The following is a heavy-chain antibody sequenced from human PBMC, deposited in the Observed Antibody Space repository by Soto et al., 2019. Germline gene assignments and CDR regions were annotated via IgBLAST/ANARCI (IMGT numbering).Heavy chain of an antibody. V-gene: IGHV4-61*01. J-gene: IGHJ4*02. CDR3: ARVRDGYTDTLFDY. CDR1: GSPVSMGCFY. D-gene: IGHD5-12*01. Sequence: SETLSLTCHFSGSPVSMGCFYWLWIRQHPGKGPEWIGYIYYSGSTNYNPSLKSRVTISVDTSKNQFSLKLSSVTAADTAVYYCARVRDGYTDTLFDYWGQGTLVTVSS. CDR2: IYYSGST.